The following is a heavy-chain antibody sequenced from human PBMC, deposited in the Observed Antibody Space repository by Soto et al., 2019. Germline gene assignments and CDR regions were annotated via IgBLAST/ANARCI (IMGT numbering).Heavy chain of an antibody. CDR1: GFTFTRYS. CDR3: ARESEDLTSNLDY. Sequence: PGGSLRLSFAASGFTFTRYSMNWVRQAPGKGLEWVSSISSTTNYIYYGDSMKGRFTISRDNAKNSLYLEMNSLRAEDTAVYYCARESEDLTSNLDYWGQGTLVTVSS. J-gene: IGHJ4*02. CDR2: ISSTTNYI. V-gene: IGHV3-21*06.